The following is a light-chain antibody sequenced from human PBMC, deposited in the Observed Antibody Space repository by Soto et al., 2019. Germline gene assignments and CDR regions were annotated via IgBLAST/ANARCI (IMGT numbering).Light chain of an antibody. CDR3: HHYNRSPIFT. V-gene: IGKV3-20*01. Sequence: EIVLTQSPGILSLSPGERATLSCRASQSISSNYLAWYQQRPGQAPRLLIYAAYSRAAGIPDRFSGNGSGTDFTLTISRLEPEDSAVFYCHHYNRSPIFTFGPGTTVEI. J-gene: IGKJ3*01. CDR2: AAY. CDR1: QSISSNY.